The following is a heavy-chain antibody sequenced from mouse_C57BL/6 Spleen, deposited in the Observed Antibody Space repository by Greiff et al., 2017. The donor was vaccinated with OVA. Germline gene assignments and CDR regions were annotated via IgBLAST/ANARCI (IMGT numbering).Heavy chain of an antibody. Sequence: EVQLQQSGAELVKPGASVKLSCTASGFNIKDYYMHWVKQRTEQGLEWIGRIDPEDGETKYAPKFQGKATITADTSSNTADLQLSSLTSEDTAVYYCATSGSSDWYFDVWGTGTTVTVSS. D-gene: IGHD1-1*01. J-gene: IGHJ1*03. V-gene: IGHV14-2*01. CDR3: ATSGSSDWYFDV. CDR1: GFNIKDYY. CDR2: IDPEDGET.